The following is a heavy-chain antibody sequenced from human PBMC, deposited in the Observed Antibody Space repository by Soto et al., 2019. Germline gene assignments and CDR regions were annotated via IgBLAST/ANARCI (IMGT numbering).Heavy chain of an antibody. CDR2: LYYTGST. CDR1: GGSISRGGYY. Sequence: QVQLQESGPGLVKPSQTLSLTCSVSGGSISRGGYYWSWIRQHPGKGLEWIGYLYYTGSTSYNPSLKSRLTLSVDTSKNQFALKLSSVTAADTAVYYCARFRGWPTDSFDYWGQGTLVTVSS. CDR3: ARFRGWPTDSFDY. V-gene: IGHV4-31*03. D-gene: IGHD3-10*01. J-gene: IGHJ4*02.